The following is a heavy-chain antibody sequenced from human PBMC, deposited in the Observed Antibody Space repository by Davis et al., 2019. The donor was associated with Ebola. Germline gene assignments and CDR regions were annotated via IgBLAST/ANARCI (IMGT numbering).Heavy chain of an antibody. J-gene: IGHJ6*04. CDR3: AILNSNEVAVAGRPPPDYYYYGMDV. CDR2: IYHSGST. Sequence: PSETLSLTCAVSGGSISSSNWWSWVRQPPGKGLEWIGEIYHSGSTNYNPSLKSRVTISVDKSKNQFSLKLSSVTAADTAVYYCAILNSNEVAVAGRPPPDYYYYGMDVWGKGTTVTVSS. D-gene: IGHD6-19*01. CDR1: GGSISSSNW. V-gene: IGHV4-4*02.